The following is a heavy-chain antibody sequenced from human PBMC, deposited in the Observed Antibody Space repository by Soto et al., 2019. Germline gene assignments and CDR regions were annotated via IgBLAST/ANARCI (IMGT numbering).Heavy chain of an antibody. V-gene: IGHV1-69*08. CDR1: GGTFSSYT. CDR3: ARDTGLGAITGRTFDY. D-gene: IGHD3-3*01. CDR2: IIPILGLA. J-gene: IGHJ4*02. Sequence: QVQLVQSGAEVKKPGSSVKVSCKASGGTFSSYTISWVRQAPGQGLEWMGRIIPILGLANYAQKFQGRVTITANKSTSTAYMELSSLRSEDTAVYYCARDTGLGAITGRTFDYWGQGTLVTVSS.